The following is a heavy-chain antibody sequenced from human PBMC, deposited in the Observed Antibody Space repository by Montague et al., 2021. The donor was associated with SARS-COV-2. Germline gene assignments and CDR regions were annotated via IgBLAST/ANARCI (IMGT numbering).Heavy chain of an antibody. V-gene: IGHV3-11*01. CDR2: ISDSGSTI. J-gene: IGHJ4*02. Sequence: SLRLSCAASGYTFSDYYMNWVRQAPGKGLEWVSYISDSGSTIYYADSVKGRFTISRDNAKNSLYLQMNSLRAEDTAMYYCAKDAKAIAYWGQGTLVTVSS. CDR3: AKDAKAIAY. D-gene: IGHD1-26*01. CDR1: GYTFSDYY.